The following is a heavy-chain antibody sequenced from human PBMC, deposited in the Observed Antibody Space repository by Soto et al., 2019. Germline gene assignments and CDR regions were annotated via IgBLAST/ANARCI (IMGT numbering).Heavy chain of an antibody. CDR3: ARGGIVVLPAAVLAY. J-gene: IGHJ4*02. Sequence: PGGSLRLSCAASGFTFSSYDMHWVRQAPGKGLEWVAVIWYDGSQKYYADSVKGRFTISRDNSKNTLYLQMNSLRAEDTAVYYCARGGIVVLPAAVLAYWGQGTQVTVS. V-gene: IGHV3-33*01. CDR2: IWYDGSQK. D-gene: IGHD2-2*01. CDR1: GFTFSSYD.